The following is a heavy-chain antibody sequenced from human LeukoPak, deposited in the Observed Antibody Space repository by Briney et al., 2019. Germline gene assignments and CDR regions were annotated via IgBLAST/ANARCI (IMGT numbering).Heavy chain of an antibody. CDR2: ISYDESNK. J-gene: IGHJ4*02. CDR1: GFTFSSFA. D-gene: IGHD6-6*01. CDR3: ARETGSSVGSTDFDY. Sequence: PGGSLRLSCAASGFTFSSFAMDWVRQAPGKGLEWVAVISYDESNKYYADSVKGRLTISRDNSKNTLYLQMHSLRAEDTALYYCARETGSSVGSTDFDYWGQGTLVTVSS. V-gene: IGHV3-30*03.